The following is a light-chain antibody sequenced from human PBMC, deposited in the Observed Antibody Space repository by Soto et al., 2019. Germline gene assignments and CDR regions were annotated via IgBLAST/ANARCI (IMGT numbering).Light chain of an antibody. Sequence: EIVLTQSPGTLSLSPGERATLSCRASQSVSSSNLAWYQQKPGQAPRLLIYGASSRATGIPDRFSGSVSGTDFTLNMSRLEPEDFAVYYCQQYGSSIFTFGPGTKVDIK. V-gene: IGKV3-20*01. J-gene: IGKJ3*01. CDR1: QSVSSSN. CDR3: QQYGSSIFT. CDR2: GAS.